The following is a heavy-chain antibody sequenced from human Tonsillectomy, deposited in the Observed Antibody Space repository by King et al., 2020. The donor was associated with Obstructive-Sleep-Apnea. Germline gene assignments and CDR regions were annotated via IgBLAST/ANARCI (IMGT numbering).Heavy chain of an antibody. V-gene: IGHV4-61*01. CDR3: ARSQILYYYDSSGYQYYFDY. D-gene: IGHD3-22*01. CDR2: IYYSGST. J-gene: IGHJ4*02. Sequence: QLQESGPGLVKPSENLSLTCTVSGGSVSSGSYYWSWIRQPPGKGLECIGYIYYSGSTNYNPSLKSRVTISVDTSKNQFSLKLSSVSAADTAVYYCARSQILYYYDSSGYQYYFDYWGQGTLVTVSS. CDR1: GGSVSSGSYY.